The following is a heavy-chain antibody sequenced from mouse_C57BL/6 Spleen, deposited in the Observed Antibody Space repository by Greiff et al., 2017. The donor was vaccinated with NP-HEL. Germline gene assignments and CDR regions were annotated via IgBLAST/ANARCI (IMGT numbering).Heavy chain of an antibody. V-gene: IGHV1-31*01. CDR2: IYPYNGVS. Sequence: EVQLQQSGPELVKPGASVKISCKASGYSFTGYYMHWVKQSHGNILDWIGYIYPYNGVSSYNQKFKGKATLTVDKSSSTAYMELRSLTSEDTAVYYCAIGPLITSVSGYFDVWGTGTTVTVSS. CDR1: GYSFTGYY. D-gene: IGHD1-1*01. J-gene: IGHJ1*03. CDR3: AIGPLITSVSGYFDV.